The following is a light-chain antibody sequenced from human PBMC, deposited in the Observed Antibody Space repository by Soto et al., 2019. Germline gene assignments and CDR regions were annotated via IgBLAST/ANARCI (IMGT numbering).Light chain of an antibody. J-gene: IGLJ2*01. V-gene: IGLV2-23*02. CDR3: CSYAGSDTWV. Sequence: QSALTQPASVSGSPGQSITISCTGSSSDIGTYNLVSWYRHHPGKAPKLIIYEVRLRPSGISYRFSASKSGNTASLTISGLQAEDEADYHCCSYAGSDTWVFGGGTKVTVL. CDR2: EVR. CDR1: SSDIGTYNL.